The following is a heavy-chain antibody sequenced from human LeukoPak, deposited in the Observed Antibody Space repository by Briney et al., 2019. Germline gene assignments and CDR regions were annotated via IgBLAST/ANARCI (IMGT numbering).Heavy chain of an antibody. CDR3: ARVGGYSSSSYEPDYFDY. D-gene: IGHD6-6*01. CDR1: GFTFSSYW. V-gene: IGHV3-7*01. CDR2: IKQDGSEK. Sequence: GGSLRLSCAASGFTFSSYWMSWVRQAPGKGLEWVANIKQDGSEKYYVDSVKGRFTISRDNAKNSLYLQMNSLRAEDTAVYYCARVGGYSSSSYEPDYFDYWGQGTLVTVSS. J-gene: IGHJ4*02.